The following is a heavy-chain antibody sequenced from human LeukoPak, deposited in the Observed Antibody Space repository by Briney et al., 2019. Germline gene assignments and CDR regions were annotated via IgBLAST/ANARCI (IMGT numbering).Heavy chain of an antibody. CDR1: GGTFSSYA. J-gene: IGHJ3*02. V-gene: IGHV1-69*01. CDR3: ATAVVTPLNAFDI. D-gene: IGHD4-23*01. Sequence: SVKVSCKASGGTFSSYAISWVRQAPGQGLEWMGGIFPIFGTANYAQKFQGRVTITADESTSTAYMELSSLRSEDTAVYYCATAVVTPLNAFDIWGQGTMVTVSS. CDR2: IFPIFGTA.